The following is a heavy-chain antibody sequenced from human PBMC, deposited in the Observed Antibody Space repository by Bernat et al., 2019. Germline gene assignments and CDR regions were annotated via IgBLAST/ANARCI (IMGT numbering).Heavy chain of an antibody. D-gene: IGHD4-17*01. CDR1: GFTFSSYA. V-gene: IGHV3-30*01. CDR3: AWWATVTTQYYFDY. CDR2: ISYDGSNK. J-gene: IGHJ4*02. Sequence: QVQLVESGGGVVQPGRSLRLSCAASGFTFSSYAMHWVRQAPGKGLEWVAVISYDGSNKYYADSVKGLFTISRDYSKNTLYLQMNSLRAEDTAVYYCAWWATVTTQYYFDYWGQGTLVTVSS.